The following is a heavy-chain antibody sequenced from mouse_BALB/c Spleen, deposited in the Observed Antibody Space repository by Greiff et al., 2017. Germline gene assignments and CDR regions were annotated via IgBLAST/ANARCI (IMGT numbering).Heavy chain of an antibody. D-gene: IGHD1-1*01. CDR1: GFSLTGYG. Sequence: VQLVESGPGLVAPSQSLSITCTVSGFSLTGYGVNWVRQPPGKGLEWLGMIWGDGSTDYNSALKSRLSISKDNSKSQVFLKMNSLQTDDTARYYCARDTGSSLYAMDYWGQGTSVTVSS. CDR3: ARDTGSSLYAMDY. V-gene: IGHV2-6-7*01. J-gene: IGHJ4*01. CDR2: IWGDGST.